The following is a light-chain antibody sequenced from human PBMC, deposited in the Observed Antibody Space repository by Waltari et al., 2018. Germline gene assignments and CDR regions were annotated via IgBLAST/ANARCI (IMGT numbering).Light chain of an antibody. CDR1: QSISTY. CDR3: QQSYSTPYT. CDR2: YAS. J-gene: IGKJ2*01. Sequence: DIQMTQSPSSLSASVGDRVTITCRASQSISTYLNWYQQKPGRAPKFLIYYASSLQSGVPSRFSGSGSGTDFTLTISSLQPEDFATYYCQQSYSTPYTFGLGTNLEIK. V-gene: IGKV1-39*01.